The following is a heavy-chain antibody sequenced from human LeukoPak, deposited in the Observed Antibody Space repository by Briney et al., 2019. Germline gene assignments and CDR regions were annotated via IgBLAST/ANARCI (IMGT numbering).Heavy chain of an antibody. D-gene: IGHD3-22*01. CDR2: IETDNGNT. J-gene: IGHJ4*02. CDR1: GYTFTNHP. CDR3: APLIGAYFDY. V-gene: IGHV1-3*04. Sequence: GASLTASCKTSGYTFTNHPMHSMRQSPGQRLEWMGWIETDNGNTKYSQKFQCRVAFTRDTSASTAYMELNSLTSEDTSVYYCAPLIGAYFDYWGQGTLVTVSS.